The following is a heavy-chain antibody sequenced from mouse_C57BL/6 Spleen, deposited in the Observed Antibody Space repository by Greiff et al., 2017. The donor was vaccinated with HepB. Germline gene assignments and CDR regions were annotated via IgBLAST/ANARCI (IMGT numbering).Heavy chain of an antibody. D-gene: IGHD2-3*01. J-gene: IGHJ2*01. Sequence: EVQLQQSGPELVKPGASVKMSCKASGYTFTDYNMHWVKQSHGKSLEWIGYINPNNGGTSYNQKFKGKATLTVNKSSSTAYMELRSLTSEDSAVYYCAGWLLTHFDYWGQGTTLTVSS. CDR3: AGWLLTHFDY. CDR2: INPNNGGT. V-gene: IGHV1-22*01. CDR1: GYTFTDYN.